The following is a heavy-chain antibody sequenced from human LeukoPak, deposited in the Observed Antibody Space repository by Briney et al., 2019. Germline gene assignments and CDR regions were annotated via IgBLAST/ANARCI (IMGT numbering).Heavy chain of an antibody. Sequence: PSETLSLTCTVSGDSISTYYWSWIRQPPGKGLEWMGYISYSGSSNYNPSLKSRLTISVDTSKNEFSLKLRSVTAADTAVYYCVSGGDWFDPWGQGTLVTVSS. V-gene: IGHV4-59*08. J-gene: IGHJ5*02. CDR3: VSGGDWFDP. D-gene: IGHD3-10*01. CDR2: ISYSGSS. CDR1: GDSISTYY.